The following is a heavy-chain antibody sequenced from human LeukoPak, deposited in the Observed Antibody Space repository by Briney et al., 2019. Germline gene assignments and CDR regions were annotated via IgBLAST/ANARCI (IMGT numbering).Heavy chain of an antibody. CDR1: GGSISGYY. V-gene: IGHV4-38-2*02. Sequence: SETLSLTCTVSGGSISGYYWTWIRQPPGKGLEWIGSIYHSGSTYYNPSLKSRVTISVDTSKNQFSLKLSSVTAADTAVYYCARGLGYDSSGYYGYWGQGTLVTVSS. CDR3: ARGLGYDSSGYYGY. CDR2: IYHSGST. D-gene: IGHD3-22*01. J-gene: IGHJ4*02.